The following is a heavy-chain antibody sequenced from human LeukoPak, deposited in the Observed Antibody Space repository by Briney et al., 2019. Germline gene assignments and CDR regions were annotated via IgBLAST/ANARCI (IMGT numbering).Heavy chain of an antibody. J-gene: IGHJ5*02. D-gene: IGHD6-13*01. V-gene: IGHV4-39*07. Sequence: SETLSLTCTVSGGSISSSSYYWGWIRQPPGKGLEWIGSIYYSRSTYYNPSLKSRVTISVDTSKNQFSLKLSSVTAADTAVYYCARDRVGAAGQPNWFDPWGQGTLVTVSS. CDR2: IYYSRST. CDR1: GGSISSSSYY. CDR3: ARDRVGAAGQPNWFDP.